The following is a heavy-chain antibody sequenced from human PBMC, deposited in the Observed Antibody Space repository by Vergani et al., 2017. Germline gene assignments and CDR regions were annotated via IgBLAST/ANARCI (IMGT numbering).Heavy chain of an antibody. J-gene: IGHJ6*03. CDR1: GYSFTSYW. V-gene: IGHV5-51*03. CDR3: ATNEKYQLPSRTHYYMDV. Sequence: EVQLVQSGAEVKKPGESLKISCKGSGYSFTSYWIGWVRQMPGKGLEWMGIIYPGDSDTRYSPSFQGQVTISADKSISTAYLQWSSLKDSDTAMYYCATNEKYQLPSRTHYYMDVWGKGTTVTVSS. D-gene: IGHD2-2*01. CDR2: IYPGDSDT.